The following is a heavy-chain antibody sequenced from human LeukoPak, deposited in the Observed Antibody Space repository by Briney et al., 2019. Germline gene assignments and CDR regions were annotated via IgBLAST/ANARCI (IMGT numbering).Heavy chain of an antibody. CDR2: FYYSGST. V-gene: IGHV4-59*01. CDR3: ARGVVATIDGYYYYYMDV. D-gene: IGHD5-12*01. J-gene: IGHJ6*03. Sequence: PSETLSLTCTVSGGSISSYYWSWIRQPPGKGLEWIGYFYYSGSTNYNPSLKSRVTISVDTSKNQFSLKLSSVTAADTAVYYCARGVVATIDGYYYYYMDVWGKGTTVTVSS. CDR1: GGSISSYY.